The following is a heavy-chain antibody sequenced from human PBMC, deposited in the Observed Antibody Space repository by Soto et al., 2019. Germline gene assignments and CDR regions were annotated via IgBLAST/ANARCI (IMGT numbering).Heavy chain of an antibody. CDR2: IYYSGCT. V-gene: IGHV4-31*03. D-gene: IGHD2-2*01. Sequence: TLSLTCTVSGGSISSGGYYWSWIRQLPGKGLEWIGYIYYSGCTFYHPSLKSRVTISADTSKNQFSLKLSSVTAADTALSYCARERGSTGFDYWGQGTPVTVSS. J-gene: IGHJ4*02. CDR1: GGSISSGGYY. CDR3: ARERGSTGFDY.